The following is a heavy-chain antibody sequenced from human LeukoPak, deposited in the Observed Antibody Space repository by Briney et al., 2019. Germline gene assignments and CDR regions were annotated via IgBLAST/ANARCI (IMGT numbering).Heavy chain of an antibody. J-gene: IGHJ3*02. CDR3: ARTKVATGHDAFDI. D-gene: IGHD5-12*01. CDR1: GFTFSSYA. V-gene: IGHV3-30-3*01. CDR2: ISYDGSNK. Sequence: PGRSLRLSCAASGFTFSSYAMHWVRQAPGKGLEWVAVISYDGSNKYYADSVKGRFTISRDNSKNTLYLQMNSLRAEDTAVYYCARTKVATGHDAFDIWGQGTMVTVSS.